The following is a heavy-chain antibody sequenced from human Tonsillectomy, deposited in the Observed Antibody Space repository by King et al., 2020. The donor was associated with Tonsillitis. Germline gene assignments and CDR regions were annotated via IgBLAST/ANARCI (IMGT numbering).Heavy chain of an antibody. V-gene: IGHV3-23*04. D-gene: IGHD2-21*02. CDR1: GFTFSSYA. Sequence: VQLVESGGGLVQPGGSLRLSCAASGFTFSSYAMSWVRQAPGKGLEWVAAIIGSGGSTYYADSVKGRFTISRDNSKNTLYLQMNSLRAEETAVYYCAKDQGDCGGDCYPEYFQHWGQGTLVTVSS. CDR3: AKDQGDCGGDCYPEYFQH. J-gene: IGHJ1*01. CDR2: IIGSGGST.